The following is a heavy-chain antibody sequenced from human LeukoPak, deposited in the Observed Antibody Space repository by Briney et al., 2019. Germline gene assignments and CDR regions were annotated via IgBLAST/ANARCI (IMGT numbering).Heavy chain of an antibody. V-gene: IGHV5-51*01. CDR2: IYPGDSDT. Sequence: GESLKISCKGSGYSFTSYWIGWVRQMPGKGLEWMGIIYPGDSDTRYSPSFQGQVTISADKSISTAYLQWNSLKASDTAMYYCARQSSLVRGNVDYWGQGTLVTVSS. D-gene: IGHD3-10*01. J-gene: IGHJ4*02. CDR3: ARQSSLVRGNVDY. CDR1: GYSFTSYW.